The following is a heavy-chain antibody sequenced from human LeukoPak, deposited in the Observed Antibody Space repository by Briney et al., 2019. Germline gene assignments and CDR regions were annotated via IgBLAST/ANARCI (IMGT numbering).Heavy chain of an antibody. Sequence: GGSLRLSCAASGFTFSSYGMHWVRQAPGKGLEWVAVIWYDGSNKYYADSVKGRFTISRDNSKNTLYLQMNSLGAEDTAVYYCATDRREDIVVVPAARGNGMDVWGQGTTVTVSS. D-gene: IGHD2-2*01. CDR3: ATDRREDIVVVPAARGNGMDV. CDR1: GFTFSSYG. J-gene: IGHJ6*02. CDR2: IWYDGSNK. V-gene: IGHV3-33*08.